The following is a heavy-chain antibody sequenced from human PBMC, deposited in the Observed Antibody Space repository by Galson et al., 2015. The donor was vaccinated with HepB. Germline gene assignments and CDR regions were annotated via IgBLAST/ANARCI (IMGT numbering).Heavy chain of an antibody. V-gene: IGHV5-10-1*01. Sequence: QSGAEVKKPGESLRISCKGSGYSFTSYWISWVRQMPGKGLEWMGRIDPSDSYTNYSPSFQGHVTISADKSISTAYLQWSSLKASDTAMYYCARCGRGYCTNGVCHEQGPDVWGQGTTVTVSS. CDR1: GYSFTSYW. J-gene: IGHJ6*02. CDR3: ARCGRGYCTNGVCHEQGPDV. D-gene: IGHD2-8*01. CDR2: IDPSDSYT.